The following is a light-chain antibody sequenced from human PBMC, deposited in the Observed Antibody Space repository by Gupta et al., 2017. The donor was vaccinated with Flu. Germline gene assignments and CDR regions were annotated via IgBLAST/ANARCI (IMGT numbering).Light chain of an antibody. CDR3: QASVSHTVNGI. J-gene: IGLJ2*01. Sequence: SYDLTQPPSVSVSPGQTASITCSGNKLNNKYVSWYRQKPGQSPVRVIYQDSRRPSGISERFLCYTSGNTATPQSSDNPTMEEADDYCQASVSHTVNGIFGGGTKVTVL. CDR1: KLNNKY. CDR2: QDS. V-gene: IGLV3-1*01.